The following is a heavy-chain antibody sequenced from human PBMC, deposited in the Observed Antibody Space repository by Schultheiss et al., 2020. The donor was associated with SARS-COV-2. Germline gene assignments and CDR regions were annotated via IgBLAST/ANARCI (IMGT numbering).Heavy chain of an antibody. V-gene: IGHV3-66*01. CDR2: IYSGGST. J-gene: IGHJ4*02. CDR1: GFTVSSNY. CDR3: ARDRGGGLGYCSGGSCYPAHYFDY. Sequence: GGSLRLSCAASGFTVSSNYMSWVRQAPGKGLEWVSVIYSGGSTYYADSVKGRFTISRDNSKNTLYLQMNSLRAEDTAVYYCARDRGGGLGYCSGGSCYPAHYFDYWGQGTLVTVSS. D-gene: IGHD2-15*01.